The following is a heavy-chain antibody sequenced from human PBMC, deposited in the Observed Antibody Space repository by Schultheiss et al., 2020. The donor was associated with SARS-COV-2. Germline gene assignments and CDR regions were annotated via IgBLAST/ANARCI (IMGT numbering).Heavy chain of an antibody. V-gene: IGHV3-30*03. CDR3: ARDIVVVPAAISGSTRGNYYYYGMDV. J-gene: IGHJ6*02. Sequence: SLKISCAASGFTFSSYGMHWVRQAPGKGLEWVAVISYDGSNKYYADSVKGRFTISRDNSKNTLYLQMNSLRAEDTAVYYCARDIVVVPAAISGSTRGNYYYYGMDVWGQGTTVTVSS. CDR1: GFTFSSYG. D-gene: IGHD2-2*01. CDR2: ISYDGSNK.